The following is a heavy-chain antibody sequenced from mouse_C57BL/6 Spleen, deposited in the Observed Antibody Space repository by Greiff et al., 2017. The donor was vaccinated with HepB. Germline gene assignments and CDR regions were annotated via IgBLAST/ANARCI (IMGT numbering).Heavy chain of an antibody. J-gene: IGHJ4*01. D-gene: IGHD2-4*01. V-gene: IGHV1-19*01. CDR3: ARGGLRRAMDY. CDR2: INPYNGGT. CDR1: GYTFTDYY. Sequence: VQLKQSGPVLVKPGASVKMSCKASGYTFTDYYMNWVKQSHGKSLEWIGVINPYNGGTSYNQKFKGKATLTVDKSSSTAYMELNSLTSEDSAVYYCARGGLRRAMDYWGQGTSVTVSS.